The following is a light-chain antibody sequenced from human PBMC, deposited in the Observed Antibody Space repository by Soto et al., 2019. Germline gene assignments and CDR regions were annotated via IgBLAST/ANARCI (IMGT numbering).Light chain of an antibody. V-gene: IGKV3-11*01. CDR3: QQRYSWPLT. CDR1: QTVSIY. Sequence: EVVLTQSPATLSLYPGERATLSCRASQTVSIYLAWFQQKPGQAPRLLIYDTSNRATGIPARFSGSGSGTDFTLIISSLEPEDFAVYYCQQRYSWPLTFGEGTKVEIK. CDR2: DTS. J-gene: IGKJ4*01.